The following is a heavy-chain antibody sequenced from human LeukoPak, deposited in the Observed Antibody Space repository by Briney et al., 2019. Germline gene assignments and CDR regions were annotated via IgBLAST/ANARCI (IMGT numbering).Heavy chain of an antibody. Sequence: GGSLRLSCAASGFTFSSYSMNWVRQAPGKGLEWVSSISSSGSSIYHADSVKGRFTISRDNAKNSLYLQMNSLRAEDTAVYYCGRDRSMDVWGQGTTVTVSS. V-gene: IGHV3-21*01. CDR3: GRDRSMDV. J-gene: IGHJ6*02. CDR2: ISSSGSSI. CDR1: GFTFSSYS. D-gene: IGHD1-14*01.